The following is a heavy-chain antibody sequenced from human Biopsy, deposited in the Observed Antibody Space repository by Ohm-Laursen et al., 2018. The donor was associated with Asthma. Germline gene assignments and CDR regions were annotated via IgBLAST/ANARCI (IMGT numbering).Heavy chain of an antibody. J-gene: IGHJ4*02. D-gene: IGHD2-21*02. V-gene: IGHV4-30-2*06. CDR3: ARGWNCGGDCYSLDS. CDR1: GDSIVSGDYS. CDR2: IYRNGNT. Sequence: TLSLTCAVSGDSIVSGDYSWTWIRQSPGLGLEWIGYIYRNGNTYYNPTLKNRVTISIDRSKNQFSLRLRSVTAADTAVYYCARGWNCGGDCYSLDSWGQGTLVTVSS.